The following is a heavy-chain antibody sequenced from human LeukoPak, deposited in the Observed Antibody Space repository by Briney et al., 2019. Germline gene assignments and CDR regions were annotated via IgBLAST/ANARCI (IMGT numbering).Heavy chain of an antibody. Sequence: ASVKVSSKASGYTFTSYGITWVRQAPGQGLEWMGWISPYNGNTNYAQKLQGRFTMTTDTSTSTAYMELRSLRSDDTAVYYCARECGAYYYDSSGYCNDHWGQGTLVTVSS. V-gene: IGHV1-18*01. J-gene: IGHJ4*02. CDR1: GYTFTSYG. CDR2: ISPYNGNT. CDR3: ARECGAYYYDSSGYCNDH. D-gene: IGHD3-22*01.